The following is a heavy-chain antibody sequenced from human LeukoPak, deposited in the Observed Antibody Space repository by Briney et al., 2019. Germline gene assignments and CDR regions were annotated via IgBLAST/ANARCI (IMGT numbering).Heavy chain of an antibody. CDR3: ARDAVDTANAV. Sequence: GGSLRLSCAASGFTFTTYWMHWVRQAPGKGLVWVSHINSDGSITSYADSVKGRFTISRDNAMNTLYLQMNRLRAEDTAVYYCARDAVDTANAVWGQGTTVTVSS. D-gene: IGHD5-18*01. CDR2: INSDGSIT. J-gene: IGHJ6*02. V-gene: IGHV3-74*01. CDR1: GFTFTTYW.